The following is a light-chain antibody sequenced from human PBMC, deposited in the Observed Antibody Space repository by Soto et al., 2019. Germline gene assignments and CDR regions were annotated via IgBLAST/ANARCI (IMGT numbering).Light chain of an antibody. CDR2: GAS. J-gene: IGKJ2*01. CDR1: QSISSNY. Sequence: LSPGERATLSCRASQSISSNYLAWYQQKPGQAPRLLIYGASSRATGIPDRFSGSGSGTDFTLTISRLEPEDFAVYYCQQYGSSPPYTFGQGTKVDIK. V-gene: IGKV3-20*01. CDR3: QQYGSSPPYT.